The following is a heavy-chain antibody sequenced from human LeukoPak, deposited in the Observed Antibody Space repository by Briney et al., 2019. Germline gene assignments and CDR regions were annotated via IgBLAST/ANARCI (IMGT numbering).Heavy chain of an antibody. D-gene: IGHD3-16*01. Sequence: SETLSLTCTVSGGSISSSSYYWGWVRQPPGKGLEWIGSVFSSGSTYYNPSLKSPVTISVDTSKNQFSLKLSSVTAADTAVYYCARLPWGAYSSFDPWGQGTLVTVSS. J-gene: IGHJ5*02. CDR3: ARLPWGAYSSFDP. CDR1: GGSISSSSYY. V-gene: IGHV4-39*01. CDR2: VFSSGST.